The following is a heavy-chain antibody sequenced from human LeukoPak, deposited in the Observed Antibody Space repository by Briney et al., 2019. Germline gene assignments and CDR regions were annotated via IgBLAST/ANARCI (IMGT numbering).Heavy chain of an antibody. CDR1: GFTFSSYG. J-gene: IGHJ4*02. D-gene: IGHD6-13*01. CDR2: IWYDGSNK. CDR3: ARDRWQQLVSPLE. Sequence: GGSLRLSCAASGFTFSSYGMHWVRQAPGKGLEWVAVIWYDGSNKYYADSVKGRFTISRDNSKNTLYLQMTILRVEDTALYYCARDRWQQLVSPLEWGQGTLVTASS. V-gene: IGHV3-33*01.